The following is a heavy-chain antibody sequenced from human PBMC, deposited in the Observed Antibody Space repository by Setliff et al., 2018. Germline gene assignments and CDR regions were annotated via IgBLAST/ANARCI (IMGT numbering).Heavy chain of an antibody. D-gene: IGHD6-6*01. J-gene: IGHJ4*02. CDR3: ARGRNIAARLLDS. V-gene: IGHV4-61*09. CDR1: GGSISTGSYF. CDR2: IYTRGST. Sequence: SETLSLTCTVSGGSISTGSYFWSWIRQPAGKGLEWIGHIYTRGSTNYNPSLKSRATISIDTSKDQFSLKLISMSAADTAVYFCARGRNIAARLLDSWGQGALVTVSS.